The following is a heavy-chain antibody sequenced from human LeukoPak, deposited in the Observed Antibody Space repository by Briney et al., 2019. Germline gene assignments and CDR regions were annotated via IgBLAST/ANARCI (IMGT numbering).Heavy chain of an antibody. CDR3: AKDQGIWGSCFDY. D-gene: IGHD3-16*01. Sequence: GGSLRLSCAASGFTFSSYAMSWVRQAPGKGLEWASAISGSGGSTYYADSVKGRFTISRDNSKNTLYLQMNSLRAEDTAVYYCAKDQGIWGSCFDYWGQGTLVTVSS. J-gene: IGHJ4*02. CDR2: ISGSGGST. V-gene: IGHV3-23*01. CDR1: GFTFSSYA.